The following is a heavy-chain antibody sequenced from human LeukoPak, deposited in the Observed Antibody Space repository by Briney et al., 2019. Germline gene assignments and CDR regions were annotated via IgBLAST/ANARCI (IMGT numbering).Heavy chain of an antibody. CDR3: ARSVSPLYFDY. CDR2: INHSGST. V-gene: IGHV4-34*01. Sequence: PSETLSLTCTVSGGSISSYYWSWIRQPPGKGLEWIGEINHSGSTNYNPSLKSRVTISVDTSKNQFSLKLSSVTAADTAVYYCARSVSPLYFDYWGQGTLVTVSS. J-gene: IGHJ4*02. D-gene: IGHD5/OR15-5a*01. CDR1: GGSISSYY.